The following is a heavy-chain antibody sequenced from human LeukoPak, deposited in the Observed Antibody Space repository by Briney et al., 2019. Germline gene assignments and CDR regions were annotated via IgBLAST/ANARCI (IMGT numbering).Heavy chain of an antibody. J-gene: IGHJ5*02. Sequence: SETLSLTCTVSDDPINSGVYYWNWIRQPAGKGLEWIGHIYTSGTTTNSNPSLKSRVTISVDTSKNQFSLKLSSVTAADTAVYYCARAEYDFWSGYYKEGWFDPWGQGTLVTVSS. CDR1: DDPINSGVYY. V-gene: IGHV4-61*09. CDR2: IYTSGTT. CDR3: ARAEYDFWSGYYKEGWFDP. D-gene: IGHD3-3*01.